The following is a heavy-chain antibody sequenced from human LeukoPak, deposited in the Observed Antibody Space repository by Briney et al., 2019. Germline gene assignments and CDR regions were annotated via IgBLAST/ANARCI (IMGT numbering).Heavy chain of an antibody. V-gene: IGHV4-61*01. Sequence: SETLSLTCTVSGGSVSSGSYYWSWIRQPPGKGLEWIGYIYYSGSTNYNPSLKSRVTISVDTSKNQFSLKLSSVTAADTAVYYCARTTGRYLQFDPWGQGTLVTVSS. D-gene: IGHD3-9*01. J-gene: IGHJ5*02. CDR1: GGSVSSGSYY. CDR3: ARTTGRYLQFDP. CDR2: IYYSGST.